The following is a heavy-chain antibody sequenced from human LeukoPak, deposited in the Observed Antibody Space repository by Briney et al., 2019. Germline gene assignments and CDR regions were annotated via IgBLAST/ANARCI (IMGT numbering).Heavy chain of an antibody. CDR1: GYTFTGYY. CDR3: AGSQQLVQYYFDY. CDR2: INPNSGGT. V-gene: IGHV1-2*02. Sequence: EASVKVSCKASGYTFTGYYMHWVRQAPGQGLEWMGWINPNSGGTNYAQKFQGRVTMTRDTSISTAYMELSRLRSDDTAVYYCAGSQQLVQYYFDYWGQGTLVTVSS. D-gene: IGHD6-13*01. J-gene: IGHJ4*02.